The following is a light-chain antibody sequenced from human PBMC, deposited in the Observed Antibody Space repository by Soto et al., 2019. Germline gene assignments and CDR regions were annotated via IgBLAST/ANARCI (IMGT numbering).Light chain of an antibody. J-gene: IGKJ1*01. Sequence: EIRWTQSPRTLAVSPEGRATLSCRASQSVTSTHLAWYQQKPGQAPRLLIYDASTRASGIPDRVSGSGSGTEFALTMRTREPDDFAVYCCQRFCGSLWTFGPGTKVDIK. CDR1: QSVTSTH. CDR2: DAS. V-gene: IGKV3-20*01. CDR3: QRFCGSLWT.